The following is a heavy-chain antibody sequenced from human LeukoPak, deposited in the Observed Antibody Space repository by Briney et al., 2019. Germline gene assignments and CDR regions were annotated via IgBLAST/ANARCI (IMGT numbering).Heavy chain of an antibody. V-gene: IGHV3-11*01. Sequence: GGSLRLSCAASGFTFSDYYMSWIRQAPGKGLEWVSYISSSGSTIYYADSVKGRFTISRDNAKNSLYLQMNSLRAEDTAVYYCAKDLIAAVAGFDYWGQGTLVTVSS. D-gene: IGHD6-19*01. CDR3: AKDLIAAVAGFDY. CDR1: GFTFSDYY. CDR2: ISSSGSTI. J-gene: IGHJ4*02.